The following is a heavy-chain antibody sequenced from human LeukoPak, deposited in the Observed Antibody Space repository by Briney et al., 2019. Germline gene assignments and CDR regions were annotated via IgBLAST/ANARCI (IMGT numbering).Heavy chain of an antibody. V-gene: IGHV3-48*01. Sequence: PGGSLRLSCAASGFSFRSFSMNWVRQAPEKGLEWVSYISSSGSTLYYADSVKGRFTISRDNAKSSLYLQMDSLRAEDTAVYYCALILGVVVPDFWGQGTLVTVSS. CDR3: ALILGVVVPDF. CDR1: GFSFRSFS. J-gene: IGHJ4*02. D-gene: IGHD3-3*01. CDR2: ISSSGSTL.